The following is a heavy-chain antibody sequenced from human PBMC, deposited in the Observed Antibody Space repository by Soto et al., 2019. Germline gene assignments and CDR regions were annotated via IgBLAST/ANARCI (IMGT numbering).Heavy chain of an antibody. CDR1: GFTFSSYW. D-gene: IGHD6-19*01. V-gene: IGHV3-7*01. Sequence: PGGSLRLSCAASGFTFSSYWMSWVRQAPGKGLEWVANIKQDGSEKYYVDSVKGRFTISRDNAKNSLYLQMNSLRAEDTAVYYCAGFAPVAGYRGYFDYWGQGTLVTVSS. CDR3: AGFAPVAGYRGYFDY. J-gene: IGHJ4*02. CDR2: IKQDGSEK.